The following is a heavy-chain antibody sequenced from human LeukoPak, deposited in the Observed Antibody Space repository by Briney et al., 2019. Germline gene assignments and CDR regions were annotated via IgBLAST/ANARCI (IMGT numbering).Heavy chain of an antibody. Sequence: SETLSLTCTVSGGSISNYYWSWIRQPPGKGLEWIGFIYYSGSTNYNPSLKSRVTISVDTPKNQFSLKLSSVTAADTAVYYCAREVVAAAGTVDYWGRGTLVIVSS. CDR2: IYYSGST. CDR3: AREVVAAAGTVDY. D-gene: IGHD6-13*01. CDR1: GGSISNYY. V-gene: IGHV4-59*01. J-gene: IGHJ4*02.